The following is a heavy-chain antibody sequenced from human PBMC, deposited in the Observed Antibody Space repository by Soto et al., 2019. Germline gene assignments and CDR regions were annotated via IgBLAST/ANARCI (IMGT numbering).Heavy chain of an antibody. CDR3: ARIWGSFDY. CDR2: IYYSGST. CDR1: GGSISSYY. D-gene: IGHD7-27*01. Sequence: PSETLSLTCTVSGGSISSYYWSWIRQPPGKGLEWIGYIYYSGSTNYNPSLKSRVTISVDASKNQFSLKLSSVTAADTAVYYCARIWGSFDYWGQGTLVTVSS. V-gene: IGHV4-59*08. J-gene: IGHJ4*02.